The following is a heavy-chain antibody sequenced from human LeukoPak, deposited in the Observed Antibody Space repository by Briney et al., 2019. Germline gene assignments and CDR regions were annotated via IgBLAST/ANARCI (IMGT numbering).Heavy chain of an antibody. J-gene: IGHJ4*02. D-gene: IGHD4-17*01. CDR2: INWVGDTS. Sequence: GGSLRLSCAASGFTFDDYAMHWVRQAPGKGLQWISSINWVGDTSSYADSVKGRFTVSRDNTKGSLYLQMHSLRSEDTALYYCAKDRQYGDYAGGDFFDSWGQGTLVTVSS. CDR1: GFTFDDYA. V-gene: IGHV3-43D*03. CDR3: AKDRQYGDYAGGDFFDS.